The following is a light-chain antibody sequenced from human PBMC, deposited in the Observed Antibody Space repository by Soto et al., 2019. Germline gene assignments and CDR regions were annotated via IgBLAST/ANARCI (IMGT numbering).Light chain of an antibody. V-gene: IGKV3-15*01. CDR1: QSVSSS. J-gene: IGKJ1*01. CDR2: GAS. Sequence: EIVMTQSPATLSVSPGERATLSCRASQSVSSSLAWYQQKPGQAPRLLIYGASTRATGVPARFSGSGSGTEFTLTISNLQSEDFAVYYCQQYMNWPPWAFGQGTKVEIK. CDR3: QQYMNWPPWA.